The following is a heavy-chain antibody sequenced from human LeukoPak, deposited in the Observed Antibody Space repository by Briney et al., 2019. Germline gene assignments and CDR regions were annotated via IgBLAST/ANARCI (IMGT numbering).Heavy chain of an antibody. CDR3: ARVHYDILSAGGDWFDP. J-gene: IGHJ5*02. CDR1: GGSISSYY. D-gene: IGHD3-9*01. V-gene: IGHV4-4*07. CDR2: IYTSGST. Sequence: PSETLSLTCTVSGGSISSYYWSWIRQPARKGLEWIGRIYTSGSTNYNPSLKSRVTMPLDTSKNQFSLKLSSVTAADTAVYYCARVHYDILSAGGDWFDPWGQGTLVTVSS.